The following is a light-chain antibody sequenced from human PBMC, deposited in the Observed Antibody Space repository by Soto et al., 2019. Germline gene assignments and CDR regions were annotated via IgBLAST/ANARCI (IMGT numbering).Light chain of an antibody. CDR2: ATS. J-gene: IGKJ4*01. Sequence: EIVVTQSPATLSVSPGERATLSCRASQSVGNNFAWYQQKPGQAPRLLIFATSTRATGVPARFSGSGSATEFTLTISSLQSDDVAVYYCQQYGDWPLSFGGGAKVEIE. V-gene: IGKV3-15*01. CDR1: QSVGNN. CDR3: QQYGDWPLS.